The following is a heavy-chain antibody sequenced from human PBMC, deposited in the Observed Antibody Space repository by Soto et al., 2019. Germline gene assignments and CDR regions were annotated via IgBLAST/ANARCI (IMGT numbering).Heavy chain of an antibody. J-gene: IGHJ1*01. Sequence: QVQLVESGGGAVQPGRSLELSCEASGFNFNNYPMHWVRQAPGKGLEWVAVIWYDGTEKFYADSLKGRFTISRDNSKNTLFLQMNSLRAEDTAVYYCAGNTPLFNWGQGTLVTVSS. CDR3: AGNTPLFN. CDR2: IWYDGTEK. D-gene: IGHD2-2*02. CDR1: GFNFNNYP. V-gene: IGHV3-33*01.